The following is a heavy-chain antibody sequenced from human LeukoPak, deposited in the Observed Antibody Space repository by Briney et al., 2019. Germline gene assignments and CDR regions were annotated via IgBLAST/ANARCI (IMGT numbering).Heavy chain of an antibody. V-gene: IGHV3-21*04. CDR1: GFAFSTYN. CDR3: ARRAGAYSHPYDY. J-gene: IGHJ4*02. Sequence: PGGSLRLSCVGSGFAFSTYNMNWVRQAPGKGLELVSSIVSTSSLMSYADSVKGRFTISRDNSKNTLYLQMNSLRAEDTAVYYCARRAGAYSHPYDYWGQGTLVTVSS. CDR2: IVSTSSLM. D-gene: IGHD4/OR15-4a*01.